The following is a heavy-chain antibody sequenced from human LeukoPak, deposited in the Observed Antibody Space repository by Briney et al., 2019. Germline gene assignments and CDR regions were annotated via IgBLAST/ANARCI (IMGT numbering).Heavy chain of an antibody. Sequence: GASVKVSCKASGYTFTSYGISWVRQAPGQGLEWMGWISAYNGNTNYAQKLQGRVTMTTDTSTSTAYMELRSLRSDDTAVYYCARVARYYAYGGYGDTLDYWGQGTLVTVSS. CDR2: ISAYNGNT. CDR3: ARVARYYAYGGYGDTLDY. J-gene: IGHJ4*02. V-gene: IGHV1-18*01. CDR1: GYTFTSYG. D-gene: IGHD5-12*01.